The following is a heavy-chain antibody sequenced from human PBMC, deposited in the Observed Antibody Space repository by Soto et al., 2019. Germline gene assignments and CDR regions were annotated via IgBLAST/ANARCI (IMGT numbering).Heavy chain of an antibody. CDR2: ISGSGGYT. Sequence: EVQLLESGGGLVQPGGSLRLSCAASGFTFSDYAMSWVRQAPGKGLEWVSTISGSGGYTYYADSVKGRFTISRDNSKNTLYLQMNTLRAEDTAVYYCASGRGYSTQSAFDYWGQGTLVTVSS. CDR1: GFTFSDYA. CDR3: ASGRGYSTQSAFDY. D-gene: IGHD2-15*01. J-gene: IGHJ4*02. V-gene: IGHV3-23*01.